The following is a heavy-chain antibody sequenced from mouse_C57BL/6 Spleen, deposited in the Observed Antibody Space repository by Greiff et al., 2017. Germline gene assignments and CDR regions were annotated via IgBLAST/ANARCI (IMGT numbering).Heavy chain of an antibody. CDR1: GYTFTDYY. CDR2: IYPGSGNT. J-gene: IGHJ1*03. D-gene: IGHD1-1*01. Sequence: VQLQQSGAELVRPGASVKLSCKASGYTFTDYYINWVKQRPGQGLEWIARIYPGSGNTYYNEKFKGKATLTAEKSSSTAYMQLSSLTSEDSAVYFCARSVYYGSSYGYFDVWGTGTTVTVSS. CDR3: ARSVYYGSSYGYFDV. V-gene: IGHV1-76*01.